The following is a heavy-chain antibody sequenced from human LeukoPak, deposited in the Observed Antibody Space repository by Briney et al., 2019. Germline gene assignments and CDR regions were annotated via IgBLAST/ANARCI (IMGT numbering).Heavy chain of an antibody. CDR2: ISSSGSYI. Sequence: GGSLRLSCAASGFTFSSYSMNWVRQAPGKGLEWVSSISSSGSYIYYADSVKGRFTISRDNAKNSLYLQMNSLRAEDTAVYYCARGEADFWSGYYTGDWGQGTLVTVSS. J-gene: IGHJ4*02. CDR1: GFTFSSYS. D-gene: IGHD3-3*01. CDR3: ARGEADFWSGYYTGD. V-gene: IGHV3-21*01.